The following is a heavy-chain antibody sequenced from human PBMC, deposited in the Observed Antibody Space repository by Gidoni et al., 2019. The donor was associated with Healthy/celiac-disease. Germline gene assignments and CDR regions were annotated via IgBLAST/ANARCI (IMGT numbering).Heavy chain of an antibody. CDR2: ISGSGGST. V-gene: IGHV3-23*04. D-gene: IGHD3-22*01. CDR3: AKMSPITMIVVGHYFDY. J-gene: IGHJ4*02. Sequence: EVQLVESGGGWVQPGGSRRLSCAASGCNLSSDAMSWVRRAPGKGLELVSAISGSGGSTYYADSVKGRFTISRDNSKNTLYLQMNSLRAEDTAVYYCAKMSPITMIVVGHYFDYWGQGTLVTVSS. CDR1: GCNLSSDA.